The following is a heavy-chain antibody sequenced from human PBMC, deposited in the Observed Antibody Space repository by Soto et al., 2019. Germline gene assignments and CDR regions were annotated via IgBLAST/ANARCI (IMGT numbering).Heavy chain of an antibody. D-gene: IGHD6-13*01. CDR3: ARAVAADGGDAFDI. CDR2: IGTAGDT. J-gene: IGHJ3*02. Sequence: EVQLVESGGGLVQPGGSLRLSCAASGFTFSRFDMHWVRQVRGEGLEWVSGIGTAGDTYYPDSVKGRFTISRENAKNSLYLQMNSLRAGDTAVYYCARAVAADGGDAFDIWGQGTMVAVSS. V-gene: IGHV3-13*01. CDR1: GFTFSRFD.